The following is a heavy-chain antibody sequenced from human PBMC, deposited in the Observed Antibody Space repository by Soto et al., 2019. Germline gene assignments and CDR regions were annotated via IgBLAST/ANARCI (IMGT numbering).Heavy chain of an antibody. V-gene: IGHV3-53*01. Sequence: GGSLRLSCAASGFTVSTNYMSWVRQAPGKGLEWVSMIYSGGNTYYSDSVKGRFTISRDNSKNTLYLQINSLRAEDTAVYYCARGYCSGVPGYYYGMDVWGQGTTVTVSS. CDR2: IYSGGNT. CDR3: ARGYCSGVPGYYYGMDV. J-gene: IGHJ6*02. D-gene: IGHD2-15*01. CDR1: GFTVSTNY.